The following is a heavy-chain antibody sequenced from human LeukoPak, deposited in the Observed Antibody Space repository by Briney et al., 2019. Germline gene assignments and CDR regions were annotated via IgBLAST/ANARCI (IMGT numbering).Heavy chain of an antibody. CDR1: GFGIEEHA. Sequence: GGSLRLSCIVSGFGIEEHAMHWVRQAPGKGLEWISDISRWGDRIGYADSVKGRFTISRDNSKNSLYLQMNTLRTNDTALYYCVKSILEGHHYYMDVWGKGTMVTVSS. J-gene: IGHJ6*03. D-gene: IGHD1-1*01. V-gene: IGHV3-9*01. CDR3: VKSILEGHHYYMDV. CDR2: ISRWGDRI.